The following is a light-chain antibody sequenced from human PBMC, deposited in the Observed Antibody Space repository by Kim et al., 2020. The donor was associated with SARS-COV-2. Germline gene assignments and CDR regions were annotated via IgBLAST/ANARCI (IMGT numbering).Light chain of an antibody. CDR3: QVWDSSSDQYV. V-gene: IGLV3-21*04. Sequence: SYELTQPPSVSVAPGKTARITCGGNNIGSKSVHWYQQKPGQAPVLVIYYDSDRPSGIPERFSGSNSGNTATLSISRVEAGGAADYYCQVWDSSSDQYVFGMGPRSPS. CDR1: NIGSKS. CDR2: YDS. J-gene: IGLJ1*01.